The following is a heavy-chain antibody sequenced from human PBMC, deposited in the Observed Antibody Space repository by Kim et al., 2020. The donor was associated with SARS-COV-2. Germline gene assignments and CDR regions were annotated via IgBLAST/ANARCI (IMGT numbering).Heavy chain of an antibody. Sequence: GGSLRLSCAASGFTFSSYSMNWVRQAPGKGLEWVSYISSSSSTIYYADSVKGRFTISRDNAKNSLYLQMNSLRDEDTAVYYCARASSLDYYYYGMDVWGQGTTVTVSS. CDR2: ISSSSSTI. D-gene: IGHD6-13*01. CDR1: GFTFSSYS. V-gene: IGHV3-48*02. J-gene: IGHJ6*02. CDR3: ARASSLDYYYYGMDV.